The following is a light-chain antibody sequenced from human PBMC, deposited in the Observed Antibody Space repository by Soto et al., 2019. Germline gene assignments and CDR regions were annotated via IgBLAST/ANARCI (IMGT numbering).Light chain of an antibody. CDR3: AAWDGSMNGWV. V-gene: IGLV1-44*01. J-gene: IGLJ3*02. Sequence: QSVLTQPPSASATPGQRVTISCSGGSSNIGRDTVTWYKQLPGTAPKLLIYSNNQRPSGVTDRFSGSKSGTSASLAVSGLQSEDEADYYFAAWDGSMNGWVFGGGTKLTVL. CDR2: SNN. CDR1: SSNIGRDT.